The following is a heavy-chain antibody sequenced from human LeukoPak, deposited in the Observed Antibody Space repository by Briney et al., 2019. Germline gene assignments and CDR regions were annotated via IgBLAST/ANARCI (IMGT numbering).Heavy chain of an antibody. Sequence: GGSLRLPCAASGFTFSNYWMSWVRQAPGKGLEWVADIKQDATQKYYVDSVEGRFTISRDNAKNSLYLQMNSLRVEDTAVYYCARDCGSDCSQAFDIWGQGTMVTVSS. CDR3: ARDCGSDCSQAFDI. V-gene: IGHV3-7*03. J-gene: IGHJ3*02. CDR2: IKQDATQK. D-gene: IGHD2-21*02. CDR1: GFTFSNYW.